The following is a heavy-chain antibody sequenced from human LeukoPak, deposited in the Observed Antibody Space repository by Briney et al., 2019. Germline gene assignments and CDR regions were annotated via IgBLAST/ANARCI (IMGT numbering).Heavy chain of an antibody. CDR1: GFPFSSYW. CDR3: AGYSGHLDADH. V-gene: IGHV3-74*01. J-gene: IGHJ4*02. D-gene: IGHD5-12*01. CDR2: IKSDGSST. Sequence: GGSLRLSCAASGFPFSSYWMHWVRQAPGKGLVWVSHIKSDGSSTSYADSVKGRFTISRDNAKNSLYLQMNSLRAEDTAVYYCAGYSGHLDADHWGQGTLVTVSS.